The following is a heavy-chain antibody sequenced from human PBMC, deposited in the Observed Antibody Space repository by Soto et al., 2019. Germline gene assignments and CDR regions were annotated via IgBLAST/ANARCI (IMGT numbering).Heavy chain of an antibody. D-gene: IGHD2-8*01. CDR2: ISSSSYTI. V-gene: IGHV3-48*04. CDR3: ARELEYCSNGVCYPYFDS. CDR1: GFSFRSYS. Sequence: EVQLEESGGGLVQPGGSLRLSCAASGFSFRSYSMNWVRQAPGKGLEWLSDISSSSYTIYYADSVKGRFTISRDNAKNSHYLQMDSLRAEDTAVYYCARELEYCSNGVCYPYFDSWGQGTLVTVSS. J-gene: IGHJ4*02.